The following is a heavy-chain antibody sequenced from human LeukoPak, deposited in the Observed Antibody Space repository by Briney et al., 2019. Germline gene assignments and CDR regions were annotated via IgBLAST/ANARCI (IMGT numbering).Heavy chain of an antibody. CDR3: ARGVYIAAAQYGY. CDR2: IYYSGIT. Sequence: SETLSLTCTVSGGSISSYYWSWIRQPPGKGLEWIGYIYYSGITNYNPSLKSRVTISVDTSKNQFSLKLSSVTAADTAVYYCARGVYIAAAQYGYWGQGTLVSVSS. V-gene: IGHV4-59*01. CDR1: GGSISSYY. J-gene: IGHJ4*02. D-gene: IGHD6-13*01.